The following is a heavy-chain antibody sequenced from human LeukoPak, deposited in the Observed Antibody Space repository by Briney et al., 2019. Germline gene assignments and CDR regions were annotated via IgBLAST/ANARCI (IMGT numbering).Heavy chain of an antibody. J-gene: IGHJ4*02. CDR1: GFTFSSYG. CDR3: AKGGGYYHSPGFQF. Sequence: GGSLRLSCEASGFTFSSYGMHWVRQAPGKGLEWMSYIRYDGSNKYYADSVKGRFTISRDNSKNTLYLQMNSLRAEDTAVYYCAKGGGYYHSPGFQFWGQGTLVTVSA. D-gene: IGHD3-3*01. CDR2: IRYDGSNK. V-gene: IGHV3-30*02.